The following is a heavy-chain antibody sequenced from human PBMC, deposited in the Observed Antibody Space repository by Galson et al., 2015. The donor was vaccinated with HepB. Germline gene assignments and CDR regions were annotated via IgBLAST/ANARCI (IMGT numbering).Heavy chain of an antibody. V-gene: IGHV3-33*01. CDR1: GFTFSSYG. CDR3: ARGHIAARPAGWFDP. D-gene: IGHD6-6*01. Sequence: SLRLSCAASGFTFSSYGMHWVRQAPGKGLEWVAVIWYDGSNKYYADSVKGRFTISRDNSKNTLYLQMNSLRAEDTAVYYYARGHIAARPAGWFDPWGQGTLVTVSS. J-gene: IGHJ5*02. CDR2: IWYDGSNK.